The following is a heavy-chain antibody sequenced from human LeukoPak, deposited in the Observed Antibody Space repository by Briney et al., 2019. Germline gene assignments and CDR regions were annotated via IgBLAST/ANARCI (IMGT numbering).Heavy chain of an antibody. J-gene: IGHJ1*01. D-gene: IGHD6-6*01. CDR1: GGTFSSYA. V-gene: IGHV1-69*05. Sequence: GSSVKVSCKASGGTFSSYAISWVRQAPGQGLEWMGGIIPIFGTANYAQKFQGRVTITTDESTSTAYMELSSLRSEDTAVYYCARVSRIRPPTFTEYFQHWGQGTLVTVSS. CDR2: IIPIFGTA. CDR3: ARVSRIRPPTFTEYFQH.